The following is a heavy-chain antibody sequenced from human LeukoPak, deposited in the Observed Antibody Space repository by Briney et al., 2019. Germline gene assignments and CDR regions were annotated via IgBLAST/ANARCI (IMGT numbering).Heavy chain of an antibody. CDR3: ARAEGSGSSFDY. D-gene: IGHD3-10*01. Sequence: PGGFLRLSCVASGFPFRSFSMNWVRQAPGKGLEWVSSISSSSTYIYYADSVKSRFTISRDNAKNTLYLQMNSLRVEDTAVYYCARAEGSGSSFDYWGQRPLVPVSS. CDR2: ISSSSTYI. J-gene: IGHJ4*02. V-gene: IGHV3-21*01. CDR1: GFPFRSFS.